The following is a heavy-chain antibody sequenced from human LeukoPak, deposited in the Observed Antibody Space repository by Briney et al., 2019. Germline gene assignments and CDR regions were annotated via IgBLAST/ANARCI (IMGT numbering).Heavy chain of an antibody. CDR3: ARGGYNSSWYWFDP. D-gene: IGHD6-13*01. CDR2: INPDSGGI. J-gene: IGHJ5*02. V-gene: IGHV1-2*02. CDR1: GCTFTGYY. Sequence: ASVKVSCKASGCTFTGYYMYWVRQAPGQGLEWMGWINPDSGGINYAQKFQGRVTMTRDTSISTAYMELSRLTSDDTAVYYCARGGYNSSWYWFDPWGQGTLVTVSS.